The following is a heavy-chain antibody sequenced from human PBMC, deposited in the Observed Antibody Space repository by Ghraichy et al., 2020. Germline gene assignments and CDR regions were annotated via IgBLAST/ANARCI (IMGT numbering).Heavy chain of an antibody. CDR1: SDSLNNYY. V-gene: IGHV4-4*08. D-gene: IGHD6-19*01. J-gene: IGHJ5*02. CDR3: ARTPFSAVAGTTFDL. Sequence: SETLSLTCSVSSDSLNNYYWSWLRQPPGKTLEWIGYVYISGDTHYNPSLQSRVTISLDTSKTQFSLQLTSVTAADTATYYWARTPFSAVAGTTFDLWGQGTLVTVSP. CDR2: VYISGDT.